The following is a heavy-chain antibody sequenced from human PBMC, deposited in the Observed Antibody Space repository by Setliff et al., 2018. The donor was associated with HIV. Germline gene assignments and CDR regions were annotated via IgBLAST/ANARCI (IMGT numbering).Heavy chain of an antibody. Sequence: PSETLSLTCTVSGGSISSDYWSWIRQPPGKGLEWIGHIHITGNTDYNPSLKSRGTISLDTARNQFSLEFTSVTAADTAVYYCAGQDITLVRGLVWGQGTTVTVSS. CDR2: IHITGNT. CDR1: GGSISSDY. D-gene: IGHD3-10*01. V-gene: IGHV4-59*08. J-gene: IGHJ6*02. CDR3: AGQDITLVRGLV.